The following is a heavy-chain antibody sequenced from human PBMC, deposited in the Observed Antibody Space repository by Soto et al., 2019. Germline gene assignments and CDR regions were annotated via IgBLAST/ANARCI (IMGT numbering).Heavy chain of an antibody. J-gene: IGHJ4*02. CDR2: ISGSGGGT. CDR1: GFTFSSYA. D-gene: IGHD2-15*01. Sequence: EVLLLESGGALVQPGGSLRLSCAASGFTFSSYAMSWVRQAPGKGLEWVSLISGSGGGTYYADSVKGRFTISRDNSKNTLYLQRNSLRAEDTAVFYCAKHLSNGSPDYWGQGTLVTVSS. V-gene: IGHV3-23*01. CDR3: AKHLSNGSPDY.